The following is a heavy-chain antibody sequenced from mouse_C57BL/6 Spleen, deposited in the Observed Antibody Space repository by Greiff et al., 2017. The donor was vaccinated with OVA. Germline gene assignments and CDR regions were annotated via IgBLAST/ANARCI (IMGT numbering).Heavy chain of an antibody. Sequence: QVQLQQPGAELVRPGTSVKLSCKASGYTFTSYWMHWVKQRPGQGLEWIGVIDPSDSYTNYNQKFKGKATLTVDTSSSTAYMQLSSLTSEDSAVYYCAIRLLLSEGFAYWGQGTLVTVSA. D-gene: IGHD1-1*01. CDR1: GYTFTSYW. CDR2: IDPSDSYT. V-gene: IGHV1-59*01. J-gene: IGHJ3*01. CDR3: AIRLLLSEGFAY.